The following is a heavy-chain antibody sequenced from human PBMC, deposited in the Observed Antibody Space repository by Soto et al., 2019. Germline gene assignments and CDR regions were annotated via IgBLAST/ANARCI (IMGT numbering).Heavy chain of an antibody. V-gene: IGHV1-2*02. CDR1: GYTFTGYY. Sequence: SCKASGYTFTGYYMHWVRQAPGQGLEWMGWINPNSGGTNYAQKFQGRVTMTRDTSISTAYMELSRLRSDDTAVYYCARDRELDYGMDVWGQGTTVTVSS. CDR2: INPNSGGT. CDR3: ARDRELDYGMDV. D-gene: IGHD1-26*01. J-gene: IGHJ6*02.